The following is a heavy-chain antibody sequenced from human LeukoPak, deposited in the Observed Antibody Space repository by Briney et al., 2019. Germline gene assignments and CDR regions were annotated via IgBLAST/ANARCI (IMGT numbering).Heavy chain of an antibody. J-gene: IGHJ6*02. CDR3: ARGNYYGSGSYYYVQYYYGMDV. D-gene: IGHD3-10*01. Sequence: SETLSLTCAVYGGSFSGYYWSWIRQPPGKGLEWIGEINHSGSTNYNPSLKSRVTISVDTSKNQFSLKLSSVTAADTAVYYCARGNYYGSGSYYYVQYYYGMDVWGQGTTVTVSS. CDR1: GGSFSGYY. CDR2: INHSGST. V-gene: IGHV4-34*01.